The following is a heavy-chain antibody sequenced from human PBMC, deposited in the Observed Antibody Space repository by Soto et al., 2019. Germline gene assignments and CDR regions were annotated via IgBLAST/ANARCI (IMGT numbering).Heavy chain of an antibody. CDR3: ARLSSSGWPIDS. Sequence: SETLSLTCAVYGGSFSGYYWSWIRQPPGKGLEWIGYTYYSENTYYNPSLNSRITISADTSKNQFSLKLSSVTAADTAVYYCARLSSSGWPIDSWGQGTLVTVSS. D-gene: IGHD6-19*01. V-gene: IGHV4-34*09. J-gene: IGHJ4*02. CDR1: GGSFSGYY. CDR2: TYYSENT.